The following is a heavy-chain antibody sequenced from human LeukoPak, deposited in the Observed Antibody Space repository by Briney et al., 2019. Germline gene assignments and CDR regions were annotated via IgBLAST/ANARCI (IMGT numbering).Heavy chain of an antibody. D-gene: IGHD5-12*01. Sequence: GSLRLSCAASGFTFSSYWMSWVRQAPGKGLEWVANIKQDGSEKYYVDSVKGRFSISRDNAKNSLYLQMNSLRAEDTAMYHCARDRYVSSIWGQGTMVTVSS. CDR2: IKQDGSEK. CDR1: GFTFSSYW. CDR3: ARDRYVSSI. J-gene: IGHJ3*02. V-gene: IGHV3-7*03.